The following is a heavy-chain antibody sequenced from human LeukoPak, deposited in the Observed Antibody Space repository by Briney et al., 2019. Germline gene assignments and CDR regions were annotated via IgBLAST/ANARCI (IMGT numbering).Heavy chain of an antibody. CDR3: ARGRLVTTLYYFDY. V-gene: IGHV4-31*03. CDR2: IYYSGST. D-gene: IGHD3-9*01. Sequence: SETLSLTCTVSGGSISSGGYYWSWIRQHPGKGLEWIGYIYYSGSTYYNPSLKSRVTISVDTSKNQFSLKLGSVTAADTAVYYCARGRLVTTLYYFDYWGQGTLVTVSS. J-gene: IGHJ4*02. CDR1: GGSISSGGYY.